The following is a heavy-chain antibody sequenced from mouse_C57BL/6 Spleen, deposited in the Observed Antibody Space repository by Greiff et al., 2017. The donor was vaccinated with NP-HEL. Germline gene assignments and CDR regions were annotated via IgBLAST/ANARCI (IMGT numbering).Heavy chain of an antibody. CDR2: IDPSDSYT. CDR1: GYTFTSYW. Sequence: QVQLQQPGAELVRPGTSVKLSCKASGYTFTSYWMHWVKQRPGQGLEWIGVIDPSDSYTTYNQKFKGKATLTVDTSSSTAYMQLSSLTSEDSAVYYCARYGGYYPYYFDYWGQGTTLTGSS. J-gene: IGHJ2*01. CDR3: ARYGGYYPYYFDY. V-gene: IGHV1-59*01. D-gene: IGHD2-3*01.